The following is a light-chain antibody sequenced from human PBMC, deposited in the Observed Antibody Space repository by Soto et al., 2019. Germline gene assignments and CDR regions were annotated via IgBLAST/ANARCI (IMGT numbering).Light chain of an antibody. Sequence: EIVLSQSPDTLSVSPGERATLSCRASQTVGSNLAWDQQKPGQATRILIYGESTRASDTPARFSGSGSVTEFALTISSLQSEDFAVYYCQQYNNWPITFGQGTRLEIK. CDR2: GES. V-gene: IGKV3D-15*01. CDR1: QTVGSN. CDR3: QQYNNWPIT. J-gene: IGKJ5*01.